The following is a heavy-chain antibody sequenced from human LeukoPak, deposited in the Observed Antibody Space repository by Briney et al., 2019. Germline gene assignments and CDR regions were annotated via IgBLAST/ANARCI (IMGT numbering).Heavy chain of an antibody. J-gene: IGHJ4*02. CDR2: INEDGSGR. CDR3: ARAAGGTSRDY. D-gene: IGHD1-26*01. V-gene: IGHV3-7*01. CDR1: GFTFSSYW. Sequence: GGSLRLSCAVSGFTFSSYWMSWVHQAPGKGLEWLANINEDGSGRFYVDSVKGRLTISRDNAKNSLFLQMDSLRAEDTAVYYCARAAGGTSRDYWGQGTLVTVSS.